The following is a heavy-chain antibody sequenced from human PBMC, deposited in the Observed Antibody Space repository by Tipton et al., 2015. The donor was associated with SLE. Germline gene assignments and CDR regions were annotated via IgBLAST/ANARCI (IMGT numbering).Heavy chain of an antibody. V-gene: IGHV3-30*03. Sequence: SLRLSCAASGFTFSSYGMHWVRQAPGKGLEWVAVISYDGSNKYYADSVKGRFTISRDNSKNTLYLQMNSLKTEDTAVYYCTTDLDYGDAFDIWGQGTMVTVSS. J-gene: IGHJ3*02. CDR3: TTDLDYGDAFDI. CDR1: GFTFSSYG. CDR2: ISYDGSNK. D-gene: IGHD4-17*01.